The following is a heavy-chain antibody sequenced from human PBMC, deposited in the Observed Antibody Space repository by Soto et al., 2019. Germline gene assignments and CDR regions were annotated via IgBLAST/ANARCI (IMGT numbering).Heavy chain of an antibody. J-gene: IGHJ4*02. Sequence: PGGSLRLSCAASGFTFSSYAMSWVRQAPGKGLEWGSAISGSGGSTYYADSVKGRFTISRDNSKNTLYLQMNSLRAEDTAVYYCAKDVGYCSSTSCYTYWGQGTLVTVSS. CDR3: AKDVGYCSSTSCYTY. CDR2: ISGSGGST. D-gene: IGHD2-2*02. CDR1: GFTFSSYA. V-gene: IGHV3-23*01.